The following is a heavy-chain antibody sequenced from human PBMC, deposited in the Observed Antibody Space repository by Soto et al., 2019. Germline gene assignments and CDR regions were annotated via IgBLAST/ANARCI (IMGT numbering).Heavy chain of an antibody. CDR3: AKASSGNLRAFDY. V-gene: IGHV3-23*01. J-gene: IGHJ4*02. CDR2: ISGSGGST. Sequence: EVQLLESGGGLVQPGGSLRLSCAASGFTFSSYAMSCVRQAPGKGLEWVSAISGSGGSTYYADSVKGRFTISRDNSKNTRFLQMNSLRAEDTAVDYCAKASSGNLRAFDYWGQGTLVTVSS. D-gene: IGHD1-26*01. CDR1: GFTFSSYA.